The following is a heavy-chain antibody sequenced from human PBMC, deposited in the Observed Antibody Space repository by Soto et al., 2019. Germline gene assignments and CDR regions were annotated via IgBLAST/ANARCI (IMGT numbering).Heavy chain of an antibody. CDR1: GYTFTSYY. V-gene: IGHV1-46*01. CDR3: ARSGSYGDYYYGMDV. CDR2: INPSGGST. Sequence: GASVKVSCKASGYTFTSYYMHWVRQAPGQGLEWMGIINPSGGSTSYAQRFQGRVTMTRDTSTSTVYMELSSLRSEDTAVYYCARSGSYGDYYYGMDVWGQGTTVTVS. D-gene: IGHD4-17*01. J-gene: IGHJ6*02.